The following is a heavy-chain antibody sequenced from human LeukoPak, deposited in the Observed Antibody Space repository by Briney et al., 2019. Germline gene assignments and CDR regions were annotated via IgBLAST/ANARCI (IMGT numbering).Heavy chain of an antibody. CDR3: AKGVTGALIGDWFDP. CDR2: FDPEDGET. CDR1: GYTLTELS. Sequence: GASVKVSCKVSGYTLTELSMHWVRQAPGKGLEWMGGFDPEDGETIYAQKFRGRVTMTEDTSTDTAYMELSSLRSEDTAVYYCAKGVTGALIGDWFDPWGQGTLVTVSS. J-gene: IGHJ5*02. D-gene: IGHD1-1*01. V-gene: IGHV1-24*01.